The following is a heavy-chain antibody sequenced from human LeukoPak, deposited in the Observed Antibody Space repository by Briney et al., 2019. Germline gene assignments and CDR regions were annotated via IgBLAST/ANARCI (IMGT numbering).Heavy chain of an antibody. D-gene: IGHD6-19*01. V-gene: IGHV5-51*01. CDR1: GYSFTSYW. CDR2: IDPGDSDT. CDR3: ARQGGGWYNYYYGMDV. Sequence: GESLKISCKGSGYSFTSYWIGWVRQMPGKGLEWMGIIDPGDSDTRYSPSFQGQVTISADKSISTAYLQWSSLKASDTAMYYCARQGGGWYNYYYGMDVWGQGTTVTVSS. J-gene: IGHJ6*02.